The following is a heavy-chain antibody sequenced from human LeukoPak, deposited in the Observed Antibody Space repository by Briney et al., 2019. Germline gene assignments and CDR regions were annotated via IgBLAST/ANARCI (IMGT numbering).Heavy chain of an antibody. CDR3: ARHARYYYGSGYDY. CDR2: IYSSGST. CDR1: GGSISSGSYY. V-gene: IGHV4-61*02. J-gene: IGHJ4*02. D-gene: IGHD3-10*01. Sequence: PSETLSLTCTVSGGSISSGSYYWSWIRQPAGKGLEWIGRIYSSGSTNYNPSLKSRVTISVDTSKNQFSLKLSSVTAADTAVYYCARHARYYYGSGYDYWGQGTLVTVSS.